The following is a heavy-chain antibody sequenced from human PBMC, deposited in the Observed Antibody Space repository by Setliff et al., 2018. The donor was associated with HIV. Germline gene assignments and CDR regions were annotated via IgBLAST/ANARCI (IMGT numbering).Heavy chain of an antibody. D-gene: IGHD3-22*01. CDR3: ATTHHYARSGYYG. J-gene: IGHJ4*02. CDR1: GFTFSSYW. Sequence: GGSLRLSCAASGFTFSSYWMSWVRQAPGKGLEWVANIKQDGSEKYYVDSLKGRFTISRDNSKSTLYLQMNSLRPEDRAVYYCATTHHYARSGYYGWGQGTLVTVSS. V-gene: IGHV3-7*02. CDR2: IKQDGSEK.